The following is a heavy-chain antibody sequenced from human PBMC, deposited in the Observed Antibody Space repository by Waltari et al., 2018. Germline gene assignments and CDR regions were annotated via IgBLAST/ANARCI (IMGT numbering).Heavy chain of an antibody. V-gene: IGHV3-7*01. CDR2: IKQDGSEK. J-gene: IGHJ3*02. Sequence: EVQLVESGGGLVQPGGSLRLSCAASGLPFSSDRMSWVRQAPGEGREWLANIKQDGSEKYYVDSVKGRFTISRDNAKNSLYLQMNSLRAEDTAVYYCLYDSSGFDAFDIWGQGTMVTVSS. CDR1: GLPFSSDR. CDR3: LYDSSGFDAFDI. D-gene: IGHD3-22*01.